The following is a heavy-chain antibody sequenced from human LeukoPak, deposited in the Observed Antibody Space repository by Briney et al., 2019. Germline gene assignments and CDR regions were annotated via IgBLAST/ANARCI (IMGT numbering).Heavy chain of an antibody. CDR3: ARDRSYGYGMDV. V-gene: IGHV4-61*02. D-gene: IGHD1-26*01. J-gene: IGHJ6*02. Sequence: SETLSLTCTVSGGSISSGSYYWSWIRQPAGKGLEWIGRIYTSGSTNYNPSLKSRVTISVDTSKNQFSLKLSSVTAADTAVYYCARDRSYGYGMDVWGQGTTVTVSS. CDR2: IYTSGST. CDR1: GGSISSGSYY.